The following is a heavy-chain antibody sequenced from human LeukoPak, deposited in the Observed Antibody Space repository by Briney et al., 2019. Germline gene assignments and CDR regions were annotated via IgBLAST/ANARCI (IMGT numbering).Heavy chain of an antibody. D-gene: IGHD1-14*01. V-gene: IGHV3-30-3*01. CDR2: ISYDESQK. J-gene: IGHJ4*02. CDR3: ARDQTEGDY. CDR1: GFTLSSFT. Sequence: PGRSLRLSCAASGFTLSSFTMHWVRHNPGKGLEWVAVISYDESQKWYADSVKGRFTISRDNAKNSLYLQMNSLRAEDTAVYYCARDQTEGDYWGQGTLVTVSS.